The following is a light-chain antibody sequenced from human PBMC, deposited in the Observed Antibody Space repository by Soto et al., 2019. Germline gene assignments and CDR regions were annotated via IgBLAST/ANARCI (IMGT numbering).Light chain of an antibody. CDR3: QQYNSYSPEA. V-gene: IGKV3-11*01. CDR1: QSVSSY. J-gene: IGKJ1*01. CDR2: DAS. Sequence: EIVLTQSPDTLSLSPGERATLSCRASQSVSSYLAWYQQKPGQAPRLLIYDASTGATGIPARFSGSGSGTEFTLTITSLQTDDFATYYCQQYNSYSPEAFGQGTKVDIK.